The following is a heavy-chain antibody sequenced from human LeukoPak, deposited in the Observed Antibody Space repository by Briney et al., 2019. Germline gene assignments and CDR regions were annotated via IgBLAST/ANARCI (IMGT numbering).Heavy chain of an antibody. D-gene: IGHD3-3*01. CDR3: ARPHPRTVFGVFSYYYGMDV. J-gene: IGHJ6*02. CDR1: GFTFSSYW. CDR2: IKQAGTEK. V-gene: IGHV3-7*03. Sequence: QSGGSLRLSCAASGFTFSSYWMTWVRRAPGKGLEWVANIKQAGTEKYYVDSVKGRFTISRDNAKNSLFLQMNSLRAEDTAVYYCARPHPRTVFGVFSYYYGMDVWGQGTTVTVSS.